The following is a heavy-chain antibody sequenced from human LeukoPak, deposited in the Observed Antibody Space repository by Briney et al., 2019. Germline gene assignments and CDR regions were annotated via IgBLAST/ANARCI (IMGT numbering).Heavy chain of an antibody. Sequence: PGGSLRLSCAAYGLTVSSEYLAWVRQAPGKGLEWISPIYGAGATYYADSVQGRFTISRDTYSNALYLQMNSLRVEDTAVYHCARLLPASRHYFDYWGQGTLVTVSS. J-gene: IGHJ4*02. CDR2: IYGAGAT. CDR3: ARLLPASRHYFDY. D-gene: IGHD2-15*01. CDR1: GLTVSSEY. V-gene: IGHV3-53*01.